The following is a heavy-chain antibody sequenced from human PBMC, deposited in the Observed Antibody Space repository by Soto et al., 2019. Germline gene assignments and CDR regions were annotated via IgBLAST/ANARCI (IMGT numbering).Heavy chain of an antibody. CDR3: ALKGTGTTDYYYYYYMDV. J-gene: IGHJ6*03. CDR2: ISGSGGST. V-gene: IGHV3-23*01. Sequence: GGSLRLSCAASGFTFSSYAMSWVRQAPGKGLEWVSAISGSGGSTYYADSVKGRFTISRDNSKNTLYLQMNSLRAEDTAVYYCALKGTGTTDYYYYYYMDVWGKGTTVTVSS. CDR1: GFTFSSYA. D-gene: IGHD1-7*01.